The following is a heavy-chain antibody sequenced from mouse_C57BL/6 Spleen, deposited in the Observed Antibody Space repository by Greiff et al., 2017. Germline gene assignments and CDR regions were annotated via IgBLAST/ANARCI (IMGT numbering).Heavy chain of an antibody. CDR1: GFSLTSYG. D-gene: IGHD2-4*01. CDR2: IWSDGST. J-gene: IGHJ4*01. Sequence: VKLVESGPGLVAPSQSLSITCTASGFSLTSYGVHWVRQPPGKGLEWLVVIWSDGSTTYNSALKSRLSISEDNSKSQVFLKMNSLPTDDTAMYYCARHGDYDGYCAMDCWGQVTSVTVAS. V-gene: IGHV2-6-1*01. CDR3: ARHGDYDGYCAMDC.